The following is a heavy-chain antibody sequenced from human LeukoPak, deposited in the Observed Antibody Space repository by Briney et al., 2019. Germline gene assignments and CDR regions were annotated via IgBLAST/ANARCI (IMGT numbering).Heavy chain of an antibody. D-gene: IGHD2-21*01. V-gene: IGHV4-39*01. J-gene: IGHJ4*02. Sequence: SETLSLTCTVSGCSINSATYYWGWIRQPPGKGLEWIGTIYSSGSTSYTPSLESRVTMSVDTSKNQFFLKLTSVTAADTAVYYCARALAYCAGNCVTDYFDYWGQGALVTVSS. CDR2: IYSSGST. CDR3: ARALAYCAGNCVTDYFDY. CDR1: GCSINSATYY.